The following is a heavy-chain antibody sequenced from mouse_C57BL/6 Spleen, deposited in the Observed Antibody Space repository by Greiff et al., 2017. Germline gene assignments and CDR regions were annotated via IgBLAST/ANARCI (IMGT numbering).Heavy chain of an antibody. V-gene: IGHV1-59*01. CDR3: ARDYYGSSYGFAY. CDR2: IDPSDSYT. CDR1: GYTFTSYW. Sequence: QVQLQQSGAELVRPGTSVKLSCKASGYTFTSYWMHWVKQRPGQGLEWIGVIDPSDSYTNYNQKFKGKSTLTVDTASSTAYMPLSSLTSEDSAVYYCARDYYGSSYGFAYWGQGTLVTVSA. D-gene: IGHD1-1*01. J-gene: IGHJ3*01.